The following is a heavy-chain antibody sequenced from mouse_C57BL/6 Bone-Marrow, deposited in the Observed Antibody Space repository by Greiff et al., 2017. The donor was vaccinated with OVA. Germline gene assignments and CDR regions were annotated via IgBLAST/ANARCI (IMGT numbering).Heavy chain of an antibody. CDR1: GYTFTDYY. D-gene: IGHD1-1*01. Sequence: QVQLQQSGPELVKPGASVKISCKASGYTFTDYYINWVKQRPGQGLEWIGWIFPGSGSTYYNEKFKGKATLTVDKSSSTAYMLLSSLTSEDSAVYFCARWDYYGSSYYAMDYWGQGTSVTVSS. CDR2: IFPGSGST. J-gene: IGHJ4*01. V-gene: IGHV1-75*01. CDR3: ARWDYYGSSYYAMDY.